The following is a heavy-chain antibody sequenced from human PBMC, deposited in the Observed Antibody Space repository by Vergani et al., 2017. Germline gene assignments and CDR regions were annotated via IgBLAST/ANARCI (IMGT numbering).Heavy chain of an antibody. J-gene: IGHJ3*02. CDR3: ARAGYSSGWYSNHDAFDI. Sequence: QVQLQESGPGLVKPSQTLSLTCTVSGGSISSGSYYWSWIRQPAGKGLEWIGRIYTSGSTNYNHSLKSRVTISVDTSKNQFSLKLSSVTAADTAVYYCARAGYSSGWYSNHDAFDIWGQGTMVTVSS. D-gene: IGHD6-19*01. V-gene: IGHV4-61*02. CDR2: IYTSGST. CDR1: GGSISSGSYY.